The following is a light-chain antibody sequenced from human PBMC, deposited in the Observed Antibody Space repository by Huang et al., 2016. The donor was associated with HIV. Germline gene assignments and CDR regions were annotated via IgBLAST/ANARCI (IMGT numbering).Light chain of an antibody. CDR3: QQSYNALRT. V-gene: IGKV1-39*01. CDR1: QTISSS. CDR2: AAS. J-gene: IGKJ1*01. Sequence: DIQMTQSPSSLSASVGDRVTITCRASQTISSSLNWYQQKPGKAPKVLIYAASSSQSGGPSRFSGGGSGTDFTLTISNLQPEDFAIYYCQQSYNALRTFGQGTRVEI.